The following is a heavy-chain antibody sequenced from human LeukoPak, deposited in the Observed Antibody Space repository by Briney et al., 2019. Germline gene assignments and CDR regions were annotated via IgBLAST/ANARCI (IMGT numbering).Heavy chain of an antibody. J-gene: IGHJ4*02. Sequence: PGGSLRLSCAASGFTFSSYWMHWVRQVPGEGLVWVSRIDSDGSRTSYADSVKGRFTISRDNAKNTVYLQMNSLRAEDTAVYYCTRVASGDYGADFDYWGQGTLVSVSS. D-gene: IGHD4-17*01. CDR1: GFTFSSYW. V-gene: IGHV3-74*01. CDR2: IDSDGSRT. CDR3: TRVASGDYGADFDY.